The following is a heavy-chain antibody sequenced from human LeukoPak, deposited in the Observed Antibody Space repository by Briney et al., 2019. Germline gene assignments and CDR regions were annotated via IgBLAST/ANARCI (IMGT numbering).Heavy chain of an antibody. CDR3: AHRNPQSMAYYFDY. D-gene: IGHD2/OR15-2a*01. Sequence: ESGPTLVNPTQTLTLTCTFSGFSPSTSAVGVGWIRQPPGKALEWLALIYWDDDKRYSPSLKSRLTITKDTSKNQVVLAMSNMDPVDTATYYCAHRNPQSMAYYFDYWGQGTLVTVSS. J-gene: IGHJ4*02. V-gene: IGHV2-5*02. CDR2: IYWDDDK. CDR1: GFSPSTSAVG.